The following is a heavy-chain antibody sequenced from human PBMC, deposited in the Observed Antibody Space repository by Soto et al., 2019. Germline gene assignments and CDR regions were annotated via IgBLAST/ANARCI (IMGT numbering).Heavy chain of an antibody. CDR1: GYTFSNYA. Sequence: GASVKVSCKTSGYTFSNYAISWVRQAPGQGLEWMGWISPYNGNANYTEKFQGRVSMTTDTSTTTAYMELTSLTSDDTAIYYCARALSLIMAAPDYWRQGTLVTVSP. D-gene: IGHD2-8*01. V-gene: IGHV1-18*04. CDR2: ISPYNGNA. J-gene: IGHJ4*02. CDR3: ARALSLIMAAPDY.